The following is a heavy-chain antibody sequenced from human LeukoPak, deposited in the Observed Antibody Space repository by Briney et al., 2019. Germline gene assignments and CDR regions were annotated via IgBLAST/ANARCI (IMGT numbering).Heavy chain of an antibody. Sequence: SGPTLVKPTQTLTLTRTFSGFSLTTRGVGVGGIRQPPGKALEWLAFIYWDDDKRYRPSLKSRLTISKDTSKNQVVLTMTDMDLVDTATYYCVHGRYGGNLAYWGQGTRVTVSS. CDR1: GFSLTTRGVG. CDR2: IYWDDDK. J-gene: IGHJ4*02. D-gene: IGHD5-12*01. CDR3: VHGRYGGNLAY. V-gene: IGHV2-5*02.